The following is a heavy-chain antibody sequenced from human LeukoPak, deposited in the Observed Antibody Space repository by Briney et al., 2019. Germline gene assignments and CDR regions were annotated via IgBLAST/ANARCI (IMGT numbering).Heavy chain of an antibody. Sequence: PSETLSLTCAVYGGSFSGYYWSWIRQPPGKGLEWIGEINHSGSTNYNPSLKSRVTISVDTSKNQFPLKLSSVTAADTAVYYCARHLGALRCFDYWGQGTLVTVSS. D-gene: IGHD1-26*01. V-gene: IGHV4-34*01. J-gene: IGHJ4*02. CDR2: INHSGST. CDR3: ARHLGALRCFDY. CDR1: GGSFSGYY.